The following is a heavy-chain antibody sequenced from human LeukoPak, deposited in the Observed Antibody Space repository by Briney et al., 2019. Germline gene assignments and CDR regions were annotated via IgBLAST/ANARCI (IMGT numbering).Heavy chain of an antibody. D-gene: IGHD4-23*01. CDR2: IYYSGST. Sequence: PSETLSLTCIVSGGSISSISSNNYHWGWIRQPPGKGLEWIGSIYYSGSTYYNPSLKSRVAISVDTSKNQFSLKLSSVTAADTALYYCAREMGVVTAHGIDVWGQGTTVTVSS. V-gene: IGHV4-39*02. CDR3: AREMGVVTAHGIDV. CDR1: GGSISSISSNNYH. J-gene: IGHJ6*02.